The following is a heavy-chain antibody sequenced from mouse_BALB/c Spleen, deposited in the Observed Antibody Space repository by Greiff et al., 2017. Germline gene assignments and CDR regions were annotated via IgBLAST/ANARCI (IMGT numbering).Heavy chain of an antibody. CDR1: GFNIKDYY. J-gene: IGHJ3*01. Sequence: EVKFVESGAELVRPGALVKLSCKASGFNIKDYYMHWVKQRPEQGLEWIGWIDPENGNTIYDPKFQGKASITADTSSNTAYLQLSSLTSEDTAVYYCARAVGFAYWGQGTLVTVSA. CDR3: ARAVGFAY. D-gene: IGHD1-1*01. CDR2: IDPENGNT. V-gene: IGHV14-1*02.